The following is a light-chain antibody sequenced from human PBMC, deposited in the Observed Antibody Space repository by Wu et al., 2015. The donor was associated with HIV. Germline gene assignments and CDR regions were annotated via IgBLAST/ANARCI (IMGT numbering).Light chain of an antibody. Sequence: EIVMTQSPATLSVSPGERATLSCRASQSVSSNLAWYQHKPGQAPRLLIYDASTRATGIPARFSGSGSGTEFTLTISSLQSEDFAVYYCQQYNNWPPFTFGPGTKVDI. CDR1: QSVSSN. CDR2: DAS. J-gene: IGKJ3*01. V-gene: IGKV3-15*01. CDR3: QQYNNWPPFT.